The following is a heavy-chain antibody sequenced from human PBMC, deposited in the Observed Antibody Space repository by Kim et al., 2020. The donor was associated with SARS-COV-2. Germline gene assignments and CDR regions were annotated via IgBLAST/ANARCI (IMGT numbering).Heavy chain of an antibody. J-gene: IGHJ4*02. Sequence: YADSVKGRVTISRDNAKNSLYLQMHSLRAEDTAVYYCARDLGGSGAPLPYWSQGTLVPVSS. V-gene: IGHV3-21*01. CDR3: ARDLGGSGAPLPY. D-gene: IGHD3-10*01.